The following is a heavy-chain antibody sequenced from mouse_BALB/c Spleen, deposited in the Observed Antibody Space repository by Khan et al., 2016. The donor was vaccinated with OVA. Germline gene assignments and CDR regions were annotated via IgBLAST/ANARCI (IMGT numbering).Heavy chain of an antibody. J-gene: IGHJ2*01. CDR3: AREEALFYFDY. CDR2: IYPGTDNT. Sequence: VQLQQSGAELVRPGTSVKLSCKTSGYIFTSYWIHWVKQRSGQGLEWSARIYPGTDNTYYNEKFKDKATLTADKSSSTAYLQLSSLKSEDSAVFCCAREEALFYFDYWGQGTTLTVSS. V-gene: IGHV1S132*01. D-gene: IGHD3-2*02. CDR1: GYIFTSYW.